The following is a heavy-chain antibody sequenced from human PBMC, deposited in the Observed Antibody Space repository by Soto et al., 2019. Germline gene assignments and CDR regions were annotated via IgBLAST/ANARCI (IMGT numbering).Heavy chain of an antibody. CDR2: ISASSTYI. V-gene: IGHV3-21*01. Sequence: EVQLVESGGGLVKPGGSLRLSCAASGFIFSSYTMNWVRQAPGKGLEWVSSISASSTYIYYADSLKGRFTISRDNAYNSLYRQRDSLRAEDTAVDYCARGWLRDPWMYWGQGTLVTVSS. CDR1: GFIFSSYT. D-gene: IGHD5-12*01. J-gene: IGHJ4*02. CDR3: ARGWLRDPWMY.